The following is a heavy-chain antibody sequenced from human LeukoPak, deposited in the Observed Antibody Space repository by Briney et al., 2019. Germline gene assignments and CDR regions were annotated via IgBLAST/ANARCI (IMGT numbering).Heavy chain of an antibody. Sequence: SETLSLTCTVSGGSVSSGSHYWRWIRQPPGKGLEWIGYIYYSGSTNYNPSLKSRVTISVDTSKNQFSLKLSSVTAADTAVYYCARLSGGNPDYWGQGTLVTVSS. CDR2: IYYSGST. J-gene: IGHJ4*02. CDR3: ARLSGGNPDY. CDR1: GGSVSSGSHY. D-gene: IGHD4-23*01. V-gene: IGHV4-61*01.